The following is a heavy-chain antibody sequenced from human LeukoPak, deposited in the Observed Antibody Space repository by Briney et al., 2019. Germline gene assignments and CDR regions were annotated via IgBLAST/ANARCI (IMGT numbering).Heavy chain of an antibody. CDR2: ISGSGGST. Sequence: GGSLRLSCAASGFTFSSYAMSWVRQAPGKGLEWVSAISGSGGSTYYADSVKGRFTISRDNSKNTLYLQMNSLRAEDTAVYYCAKDQDYYDSSGYYCWGQGTLVTVSS. V-gene: IGHV3-23*01. J-gene: IGHJ4*02. CDR1: GFTFSSYA. CDR3: AKDQDYYDSSGYYC. D-gene: IGHD3-22*01.